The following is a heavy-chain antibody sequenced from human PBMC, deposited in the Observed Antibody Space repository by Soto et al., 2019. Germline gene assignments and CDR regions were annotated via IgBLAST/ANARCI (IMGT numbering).Heavy chain of an antibody. CDR2: ISYDGSNK. D-gene: IGHD6-13*01. V-gene: IGHV3-30-3*01. Sequence: GGSLRLSCAASGFTFSSYAMSWVRQAPGKGLEWVAVISYDGSNKYYADSVKGRFTISRDNSKNTLYLQMNSLRAEDTAVYYCARDGSSWYFDYGGKGTLVTVSS. J-gene: IGHJ4*02. CDR3: ARDGSSWYFDY. CDR1: GFTFSSYA.